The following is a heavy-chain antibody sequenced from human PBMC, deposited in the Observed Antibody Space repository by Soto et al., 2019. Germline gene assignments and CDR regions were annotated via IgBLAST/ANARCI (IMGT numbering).Heavy chain of an antibody. V-gene: IGHV1-46*01. J-gene: IGHJ4*02. CDR1: GYIFIHYY. D-gene: IGHD2-21*01. CDR2: INPNGGST. Sequence: HVQLVQSGAEVKKPGASVKVSCKASGYIFIHYYIHWVRQAPGQGLEWMAIINPNGGSTNYAQKFQGRVTVTSDTSASTVSMALNSLGSDDTAVYFWARSLVQGDFWGQGTLVTVSS. CDR3: ARSLVQGDF.